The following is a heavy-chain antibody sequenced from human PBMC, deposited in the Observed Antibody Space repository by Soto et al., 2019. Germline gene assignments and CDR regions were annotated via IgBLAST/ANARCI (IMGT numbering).Heavy chain of an antibody. Sequence: QVQLVQSGAEVKKPGASVTISCKASGYTFTNYYLHWVRQAAGQRLEWMGLINASGGSTRYAHKVQDRVVMITDTSTNTVYMELRRLRSEDTAVYYCARALRFMDPRDYYGMDVWGQGTTVTVSS. J-gene: IGHJ6*02. V-gene: IGHV1-46*01. D-gene: IGHD3-3*01. CDR3: ARALRFMDPRDYYGMDV. CDR1: GYTFTNYY. CDR2: INASGGST.